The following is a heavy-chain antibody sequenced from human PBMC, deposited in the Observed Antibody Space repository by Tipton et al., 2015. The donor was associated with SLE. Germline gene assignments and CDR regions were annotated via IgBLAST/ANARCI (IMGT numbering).Heavy chain of an antibody. V-gene: IGHV4-39*01. CDR3: AGYTSGWYNGPDY. CDR1: GGSISSSSYY. Sequence: LRLSCTVSGGSISSSSYYWGWIRQPPGKGLEWIGSIYYSGSTYYNPSLKRRVTIYVDTSKNQFSLKLSSVTAADTAVYYCAGYTSGWYNGPDYWGQGPLVTVSS. J-gene: IGHJ4*02. D-gene: IGHD6-19*01. CDR2: IYYSGST.